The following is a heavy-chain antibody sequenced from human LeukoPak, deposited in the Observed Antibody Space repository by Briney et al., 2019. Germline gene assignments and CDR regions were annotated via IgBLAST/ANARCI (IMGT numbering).Heavy chain of an antibody. CDR3: ARGGVGGWDYDSY. CDR1: GFTFSDYY. Sequence: TGGSLRLSCAASGFTFSDYYMSWIRQAPGKGLEWVSVIYSGGSTYYADSVKGRFTISRDNSENTLYLQMNSLRAEDTAVYYCARGGVGGWDYDSYWGQGTLVTVSS. V-gene: IGHV3-53*01. J-gene: IGHJ4*02. D-gene: IGHD5-12*01. CDR2: IYSGGST.